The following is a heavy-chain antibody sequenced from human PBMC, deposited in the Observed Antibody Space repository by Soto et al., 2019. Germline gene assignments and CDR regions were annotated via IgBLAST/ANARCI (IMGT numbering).Heavy chain of an antibody. V-gene: IGHV4-34*01. CDR2: INHSGST. CDR1: GGSFSGYY. J-gene: IGHJ4*02. Sequence: QVQLQQWGAGLLKPSETLSLTCAVYGGSFSGYYWSWIRQPPGKGLEWIGEINHSGSTNYNPSLKSRVTIPVDTSKNQFSLKLSSVTAADTAVYYCARGGGGDYPLDYWGQGTLVTVSS. CDR3: ARGGGGDYPLDY. D-gene: IGHD4-17*01.